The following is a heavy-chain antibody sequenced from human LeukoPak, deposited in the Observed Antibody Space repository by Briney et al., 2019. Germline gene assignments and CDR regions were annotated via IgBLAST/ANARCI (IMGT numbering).Heavy chain of an antibody. V-gene: IGHV1-69*13. CDR2: IIPIFGTA. CDR3: ARHDYIVVVPAVYYHYYMDV. J-gene: IGHJ6*03. Sequence: SVKVSCKASGGTFSSYAISWVRQAPGQGLEWMGGIIPIFGTANYAQKFQGKVTITADESTSTAYMELSSLRSEDTAVYYCARHDYIVVVPAVYYHYYMDVWGKGTTVTVSS. CDR1: GGTFSSYA. D-gene: IGHD2-2*01.